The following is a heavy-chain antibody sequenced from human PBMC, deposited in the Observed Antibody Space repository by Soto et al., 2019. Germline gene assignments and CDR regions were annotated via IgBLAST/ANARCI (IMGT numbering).Heavy chain of an antibody. V-gene: IGHV4-34*01. J-gene: IGHJ5*02. CDR3: ARVPHHYDSSGYLNWFDP. CDR1: GGSFSGYY. D-gene: IGHD3-22*01. Sequence: SETLSLTCAVYGGSFSGYYWSWIRQPPGKGLEWIGEINHSGSTNYNPSLKSRVTISVDTSKNQFSLKLGPVTAADTAVYYCARVPHHYDSSGYLNWFDPWGQGTLVTVSS. CDR2: INHSGST.